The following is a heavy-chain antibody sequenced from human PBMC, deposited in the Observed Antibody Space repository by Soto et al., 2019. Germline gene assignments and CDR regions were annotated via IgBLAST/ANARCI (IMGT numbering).Heavy chain of an antibody. J-gene: IGHJ5*02. V-gene: IGHV2-5*02. D-gene: IGHD3-9*01. CDR3: EHRRRYFVWLLREWFDP. CDR1: GFSLSTSGVG. Sequence: QITLKESGPTLVKPTQTLTLTCTFSGFSLSTSGVGVGWIRQPPGKALEWLALIYWDDDKRYSPSLKSRLTITKDTSKNQVVLTMTNMDPVDTATYYCEHRRRYFVWLLREWFDPCGEGTLVSVSS. CDR2: IYWDDDK.